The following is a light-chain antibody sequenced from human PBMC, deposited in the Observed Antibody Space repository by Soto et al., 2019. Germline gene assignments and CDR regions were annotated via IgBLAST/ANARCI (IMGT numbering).Light chain of an antibody. CDR2: DTV. Sequence: DIQVTHSASSLAASVGDGVAMTCQANQDISKSLNWYQQKSGKAPNLLIYDTVNLETGVPSRFSGSGSGTDFTLTISSLEPEDFAVYYCQQRSNWPLTFGGGTKVDIK. V-gene: IGKV1-33*01. CDR1: QDISKS. CDR3: QQRSNWPLT. J-gene: IGKJ4*01.